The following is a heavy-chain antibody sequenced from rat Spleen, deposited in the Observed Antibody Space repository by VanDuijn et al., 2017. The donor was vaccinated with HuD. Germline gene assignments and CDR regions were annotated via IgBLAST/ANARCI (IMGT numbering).Heavy chain of an antibody. CDR1: GFIFSDYH. CDR2: ISPSGVGT. CDR3: ATGGLDTTLTDA. D-gene: IGHD1-4*01. J-gene: IGHJ4*01. Sequence: EVQLVESGGGLVQPGRSMKLSCAASGFIFSDYHLAWVRQAPTKGLEWVATISPSGVGTYYRDSMKGRFTISRDNAKSTLYLQMDSLRSEDTATYYCATGGLDTTLTDAWGQGASVTVSS. V-gene: IGHV5-25*01.